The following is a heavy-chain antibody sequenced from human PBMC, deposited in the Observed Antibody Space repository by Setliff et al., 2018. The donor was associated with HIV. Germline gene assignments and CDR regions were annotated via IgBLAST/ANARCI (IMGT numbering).Heavy chain of an antibody. CDR1: GGSIKYGDYY. CDR2: IHYSGST. J-gene: IGHJ5*02. V-gene: IGHV4-31*03. CDR3: ARAPYVSGSFGWFDP. Sequence: SETLSLTCTVPGGSIKYGDYYWTWIRQSPGKGLEWIGYIHYSGSTDYNPSLKSRSSISLDTSKNQFSLKLTSVTAADTAVYYCARAPYVSGSFGWFDPWGQGTLVTVSS. D-gene: IGHD3-10*01.